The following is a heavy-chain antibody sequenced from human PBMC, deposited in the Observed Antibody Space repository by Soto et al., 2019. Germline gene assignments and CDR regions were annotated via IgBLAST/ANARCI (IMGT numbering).Heavy chain of an antibody. CDR3: ARGNYGSPPGYLDY. CDR2: IYNGGST. CDR1: GFTVSNNY. D-gene: IGHD3-10*01. V-gene: IGHV3-66*01. Sequence: EVQLVESGGGLVQPGGSLRLSCAASGFTVSNNYMSWVRQAPGEGLEWVSVIYNGGSTYYGDSMKGRFTISRDISQNTRYLQMNSLRVEDTAVYYCARGNYGSPPGYLDYWGQGTLVTVSS. J-gene: IGHJ4*02.